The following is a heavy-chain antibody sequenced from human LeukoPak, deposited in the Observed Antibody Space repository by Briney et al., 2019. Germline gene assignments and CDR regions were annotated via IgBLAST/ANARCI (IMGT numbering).Heavy chain of an antibody. Sequence: GGSLRLSCAASGFTFSTYSMNWVRQAPGNGLEWVSYISGSSGTIYYADSVKGRFTISRDNAKNSLYLQMNSLRAEDTAVYYCARRSEFGVLYYMDVWGKGTTVTVS. V-gene: IGHV3-48*01. D-gene: IGHD3-16*01. CDR3: ARRSEFGVLYYMDV. CDR1: GFTFSTYS. J-gene: IGHJ6*03. CDR2: ISGSSGTI.